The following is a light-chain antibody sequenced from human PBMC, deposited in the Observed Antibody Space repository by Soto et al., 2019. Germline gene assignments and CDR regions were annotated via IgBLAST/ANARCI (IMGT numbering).Light chain of an antibody. Sequence: QSVLTQPPSVSGAPGQRVTISCTESSSNIGAGYDVHWYQQLPGTAPKLLIYGNSNRPSGVPDRLSGSKSGTSASLAITGLQSEDEADHYCQLYDGSLPYVFGTGTKLTVL. V-gene: IGLV1-40*01. J-gene: IGLJ1*01. CDR3: QLYDGSLPYV. CDR2: GNS. CDR1: SSNIGAGYD.